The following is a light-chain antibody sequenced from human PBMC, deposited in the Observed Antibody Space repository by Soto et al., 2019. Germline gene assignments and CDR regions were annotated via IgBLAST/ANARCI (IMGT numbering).Light chain of an antibody. CDR1: SSDVASYNY. J-gene: IGLJ3*02. Sequence: QSALTQPPSASGSPGQSVTISCTGTSSDVASYNYVSWYQQHPGKVPKLMIYEVSKRPSGVPDRFSGCKSGNTASLTVSGLQAEDEADYYCSSYAGSNNFEVFGGGTQLTVL. V-gene: IGLV2-8*01. CDR3: SSYAGSNNFEV. CDR2: EVS.